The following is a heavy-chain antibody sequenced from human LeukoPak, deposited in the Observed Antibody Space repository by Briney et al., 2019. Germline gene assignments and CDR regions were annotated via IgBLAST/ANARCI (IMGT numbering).Heavy chain of an antibody. J-gene: IGHJ6*02. D-gene: IGHD3-3*01. CDR3: ARGGIRFLEWLLPIDYYYYGMDV. V-gene: IGHV4-34*01. Sequence: YTPSLKSRVTISVDTSKNQFSLKLSSVTAADTAVYYCARGGIRFLEWLLPIDYYYYGMDVWGQGTTVTVSS.